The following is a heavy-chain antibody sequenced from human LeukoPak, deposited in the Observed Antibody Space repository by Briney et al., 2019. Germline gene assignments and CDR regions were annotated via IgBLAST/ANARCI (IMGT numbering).Heavy chain of an antibody. Sequence: GGSLRLSCAASGFTFNTFNMNWVRQAPGKGLEWVSSITSGGDYIYYADSVMGRFTTSRDNAKNSLSLQLNSLRVEDTAVYYCARGHYDVLAASYKWTPDYWGQGTLVTVSS. D-gene: IGHD3-9*01. CDR1: GFTFNTFN. CDR2: ITSGGDYI. V-gene: IGHV3-21*01. J-gene: IGHJ4*02. CDR3: ARGHYDVLAASYKWTPDY.